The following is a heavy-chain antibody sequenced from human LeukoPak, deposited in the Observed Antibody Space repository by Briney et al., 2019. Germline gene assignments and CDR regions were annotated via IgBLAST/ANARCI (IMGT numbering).Heavy chain of an antibody. J-gene: IGHJ4*02. Sequence: SQTLSLTCAVSGGSTSSGGYSWSWIRQPPGKGLEWIGYIYHSGSTYYNPSLKSRVTISVDRSKNQFSLKLSSVTAADTAVYYCARSWFGDYYFDYWGQGTLVTVSS. D-gene: IGHD3-10*01. V-gene: IGHV4-30-2*01. CDR2: IYHSGST. CDR1: GGSTSSGGYS. CDR3: ARSWFGDYYFDY.